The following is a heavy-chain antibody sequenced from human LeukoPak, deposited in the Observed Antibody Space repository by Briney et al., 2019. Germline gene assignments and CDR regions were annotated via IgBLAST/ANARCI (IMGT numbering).Heavy chain of an antibody. CDR1: GASISSGVYY. CDR3: ARGTGYTSGWGYYYCDY. CDR2: IYTSGST. D-gene: IGHD6-19*01. Sequence: PSETLSLTCTVSGASISSGVYYWGWIRQPPGKGLEWIGRIYTSGSTNYNPSLKSRVTISVDTSKNQISLKLSSVTAADTAVYFCARGTGYTSGWGYYYCDYWGQGTLVTVSS. V-gene: IGHV4-61*08. J-gene: IGHJ4*02.